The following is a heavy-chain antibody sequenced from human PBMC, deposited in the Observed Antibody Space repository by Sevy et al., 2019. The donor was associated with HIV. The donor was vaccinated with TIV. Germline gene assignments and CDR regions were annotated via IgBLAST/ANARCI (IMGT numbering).Heavy chain of an antibody. CDR2: ITWSSGGI. D-gene: IGHD6-13*01. CDR1: GLTFDDYA. J-gene: IGHJ5*01. V-gene: IGHV3-9*01. Sequence: SLKISCVVSGLTFDDYAMHWVRRPPGKGLEWVSGITWSSGGIGYADSVKGRFTISRDNAKKSLYLQMNSLRIEDTAFYYCAGGAAAGRWFDSWGQGTLVTVSS. CDR3: AGGAAAGRWFDS.